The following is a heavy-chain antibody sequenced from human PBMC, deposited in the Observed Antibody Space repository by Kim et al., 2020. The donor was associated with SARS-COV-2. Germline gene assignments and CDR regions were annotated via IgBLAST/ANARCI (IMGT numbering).Heavy chain of an antibody. J-gene: IGHJ4*02. D-gene: IGHD5-12*01. Sequence: LKRRVTISVDTSKNQFSLKLSSVTAADTAVYYCARVRGGYSGYDTTPFDYWGQGTLVTVSS. CDR3: ARVRGGYSGYDTTPFDY. V-gene: IGHV4-59*01.